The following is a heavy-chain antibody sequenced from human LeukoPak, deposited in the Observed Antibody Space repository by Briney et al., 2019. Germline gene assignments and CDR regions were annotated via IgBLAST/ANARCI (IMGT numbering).Heavy chain of an antibody. V-gene: IGHV3-30*02. Sequence: TGGSLRLSCAASGFTFSSYGMHWVRQAPGKGLEWVAFIRYDGSNKYYADSVKGRFTISRDNSKNTLYLQMNSLRAEDTAVYYCAREVQNEGAFDYWGQGTLVTVSS. CDR2: IRYDGSNK. D-gene: IGHD3-16*01. CDR1: GFTFSSYG. CDR3: AREVQNEGAFDY. J-gene: IGHJ4*02.